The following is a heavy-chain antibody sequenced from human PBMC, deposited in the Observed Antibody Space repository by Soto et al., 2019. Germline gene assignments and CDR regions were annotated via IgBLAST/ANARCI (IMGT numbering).Heavy chain of an antibody. Sequence: PSETLSLTCTVSGGSIFNSFYYWGWIRQSPGKGLEWIASVYYSGSVSYNPSLKSRVTMSVDTSKSQFSLRLSSVTAADTALYYCARNNTWGVTKRGFDIWGQGTLVTVSS. CDR1: GGSIFNSFYY. CDR2: VYYSGSV. V-gene: IGHV4-39*01. J-gene: IGHJ3*02. CDR3: ARNNTWGVTKRGFDI. D-gene: IGHD4-17*01.